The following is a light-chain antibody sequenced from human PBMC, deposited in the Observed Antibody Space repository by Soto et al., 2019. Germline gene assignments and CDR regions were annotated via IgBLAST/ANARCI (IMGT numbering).Light chain of an antibody. CDR3: QQANSFPLT. V-gene: IGKV1-12*01. J-gene: IGKJ5*01. CDR1: QGISSW. Sequence: DIQMTQSQSSVSASVGDTVTITCRASQGISSWLAWYQKKPGKAPKLLIYAATRLQSGVPSRFSGSGSGTDFTLTISSLQPEYFATYYWQQANSFPLTFGQGTRLEIK. CDR2: AAT.